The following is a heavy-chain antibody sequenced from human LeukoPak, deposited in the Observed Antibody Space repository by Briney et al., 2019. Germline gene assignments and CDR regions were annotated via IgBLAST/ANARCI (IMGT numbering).Heavy chain of an antibody. J-gene: IGHJ3*02. CDR2: IYYSGTT. Sequence: SETLSLTCTVSGGSISSYYWSWIRQPPGKGLEWIGYIYYSGTTNYNPSLKSRVTISVDTSKNQFSLKLSSVTAADTAVYYCARATYPDAFDIWGQGTMVTVSS. CDR1: GGSISSYY. D-gene: IGHD3-16*01. CDR3: ARATYPDAFDI. V-gene: IGHV4-59*12.